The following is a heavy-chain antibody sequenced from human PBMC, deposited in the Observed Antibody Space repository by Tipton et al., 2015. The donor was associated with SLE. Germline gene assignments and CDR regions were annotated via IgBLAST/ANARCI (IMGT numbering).Heavy chain of an antibody. CDR3: ARDRDIVLEPVPIPPAFDI. V-gene: IGHV4-59*12. J-gene: IGHJ3*02. Sequence: TLSLTCTVSGASTNTKYWTWIRQSPGKGLEWIGYANRNEGTKIKSSLERRVIISLDTSRNHFSLKLTSVTAADTAVYFCARDRDIVLEPVPIPPAFDIWGQGTTVTVSS. CDR2: ANRNEGT. CDR1: GASTNTKY. D-gene: IGHD2-8*02.